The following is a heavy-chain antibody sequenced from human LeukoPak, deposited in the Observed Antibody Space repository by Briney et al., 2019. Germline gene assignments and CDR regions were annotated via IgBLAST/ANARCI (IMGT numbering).Heavy chain of an antibody. V-gene: IGHV5-51*01. J-gene: IGHJ6*03. D-gene: IGHD5-12*01. Sequence: GESLKISCKGSGYSFTSYWIVWVRQMPGKGLEWMGIIYPGDSDTRYSPSFQGQVTISADKSISTAYLQWSSLKASDTAMYYCARLFRVATIFHTFGYYYYMDVWGKGTTVTVSS. CDR1: GYSFTSYW. CDR2: IYPGDSDT. CDR3: ARLFRVATIFHTFGYYYYMDV.